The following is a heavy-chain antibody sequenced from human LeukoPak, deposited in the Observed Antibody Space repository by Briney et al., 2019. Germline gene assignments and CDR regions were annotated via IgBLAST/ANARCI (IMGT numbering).Heavy chain of an antibody. CDR3: ARVPGGDAMFFDY. CDR2: IRYDGSNK. Sequence: GGSLSLSCAASGFTFSSYGMHWVRQAPGKRLEWVAFIRYDGSNKYYADSVKGRFTISRDNSKNTLYLQMNSLRAEDTAVYYCARVPGGDAMFFDYWGQGALVTVSS. D-gene: IGHD2-2*01. CDR1: GFTFSSYG. V-gene: IGHV3-30*02. J-gene: IGHJ4*02.